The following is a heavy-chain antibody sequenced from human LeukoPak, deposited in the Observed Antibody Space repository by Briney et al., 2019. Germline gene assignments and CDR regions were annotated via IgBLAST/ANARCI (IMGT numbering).Heavy chain of an antibody. CDR3: ARDVWVRGVIISDY. Sequence: SETLSLTCAVYGGSFSGYYWSWIRQPSGKGLEWIGEVDHRGYTNYNPSLKSRVTISVDKSKNHFSLKLSSVTAADTAIYYCARDVWVRGVIISDYWGQGTLVTVSS. D-gene: IGHD3-10*01. V-gene: IGHV4-34*01. J-gene: IGHJ4*02. CDR1: GGSFSGYY. CDR2: VDHRGYT.